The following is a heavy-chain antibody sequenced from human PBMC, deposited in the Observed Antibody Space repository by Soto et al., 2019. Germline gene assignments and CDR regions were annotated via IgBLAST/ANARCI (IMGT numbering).Heavy chain of an antibody. D-gene: IGHD6-19*01. CDR3: AREGGQWLGTYYFDY. Sequence: QVQLQESGPGLVKPSETLSLTCTVSGGSISSYYWSWIRQPPGKGLEWIGYIYYSGSTNYNPSLKSRVTISVDTSKNQFSLKLSSVTAADTAVYYCAREGGQWLGTYYFDYWGQGTLVTVSS. J-gene: IGHJ4*02. CDR2: IYYSGST. V-gene: IGHV4-59*01. CDR1: GGSISSYY.